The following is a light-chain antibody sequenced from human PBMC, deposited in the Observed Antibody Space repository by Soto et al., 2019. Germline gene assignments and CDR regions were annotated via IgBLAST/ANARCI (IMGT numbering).Light chain of an antibody. CDR1: SSDVGAYNY. CDR3: YSYTSSSTYV. Sequence: QSVLTQPASVSGSPGQSITISCTGTSSDVGAYNYVSWYQQHPAKVPKLMIYDVSNRPSGVSDRFSGSKSGNTASLTISGLQADVVADYYCYSYTSSSTYVFGTGTNVTVL. CDR2: DVS. V-gene: IGLV2-14*01. J-gene: IGLJ1*01.